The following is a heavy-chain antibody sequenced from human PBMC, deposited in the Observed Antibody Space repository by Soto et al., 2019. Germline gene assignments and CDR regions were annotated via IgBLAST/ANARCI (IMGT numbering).Heavy chain of an antibody. Sequence: GGSLRLSCAASGFTFSSHSMGWLRQAPGTGPEWVAFVDGSGGDTSYADSVKGRFTISRDNSDNSLFLHMNTLRAEDTGRYFCAKEIFAAAYAATSAFDLWGQGTLVTVSS. CDR3: AKEIFAAAYAATSAFDL. V-gene: IGHV3-23*01. CDR2: VDGSGGDT. D-gene: IGHD2-8*01. CDR1: GFTFSSHS. J-gene: IGHJ4*02.